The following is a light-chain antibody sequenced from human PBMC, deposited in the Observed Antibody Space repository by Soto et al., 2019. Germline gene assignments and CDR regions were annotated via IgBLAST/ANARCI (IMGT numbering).Light chain of an antibody. J-gene: IGLJ2*01. Sequence: QSALAQPRSVSGAPGQSVTISCTGTSIDVGRFNYVSWYQQHPGKAPKLIIYDVTERPSGVPDRFSASKSGNTASLTISGLQTEDEADYFCCSYADIYTAFGGGTKVTVL. CDR2: DVT. CDR3: CSYADIYTA. CDR1: SIDVGRFNY. V-gene: IGLV2-11*01.